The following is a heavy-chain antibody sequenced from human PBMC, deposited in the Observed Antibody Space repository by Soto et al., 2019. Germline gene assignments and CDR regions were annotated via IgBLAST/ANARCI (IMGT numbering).Heavy chain of an antibody. CDR2: ISGSGDNT. CDR3: AKGSGVQSLVFDY. J-gene: IGHJ4*02. Sequence: PGGSMRLSCVASGFTFSNYAMTWVRQDPGKGPEWVSGISGSGDNTYYADSVKGRFTIPRDNSKNTLYLQMNSLRAEDTAVYSCAKGSGVQSLVFDYWGQGTLVTVSS. CDR1: GFTFSNYA. V-gene: IGHV3-23*01. D-gene: IGHD6-19*01.